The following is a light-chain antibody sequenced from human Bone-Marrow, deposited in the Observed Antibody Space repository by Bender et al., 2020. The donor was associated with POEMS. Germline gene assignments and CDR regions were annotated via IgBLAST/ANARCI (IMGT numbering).Light chain of an antibody. V-gene: IGLV2-14*02. Sequence: QSALTQPASVSGSPGQSITISCTGTSSDVGSYKLVSWYQQHPGTVPKLMIYEVSNRPSGVSNRFSGSKSGTSASLAISGLQSEDEADYCCAVWDDSLNGWVFGGGTKLTVL. J-gene: IGLJ3*02. CDR2: EVS. CDR1: SSDVGSYKL. CDR3: AVWDDSLNGWV.